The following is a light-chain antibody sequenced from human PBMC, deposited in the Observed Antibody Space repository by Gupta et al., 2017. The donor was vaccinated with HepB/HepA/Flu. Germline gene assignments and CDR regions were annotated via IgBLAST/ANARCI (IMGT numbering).Light chain of an antibody. Sequence: EIXXTQSPXTLSVSXGERATLSCTASQSVSSNLAWYQQKPGQAPRLLIYAASTRATGIPVRFSGSGSGTEFTLTISSLQSDDFALYYCQQYDNWPPSSFGQGTNLDIK. CDR3: QQYDNWPPSS. V-gene: IGKV3-15*01. CDR2: AAS. CDR1: QSVSSN. J-gene: IGKJ2*04.